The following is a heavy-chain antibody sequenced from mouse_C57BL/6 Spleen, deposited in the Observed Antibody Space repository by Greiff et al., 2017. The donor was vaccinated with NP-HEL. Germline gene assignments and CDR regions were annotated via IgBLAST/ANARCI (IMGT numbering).Heavy chain of an antibody. D-gene: IGHD2-2*01. Sequence: QVTLKESGPGILQSSQTLSLTCSFSGFSLSTSGMGVSWIRQPSGKGLEWLAHIYWDDDKRYNPSLKSRLTISKDTSRNQVFLKITSVDTADTATYYCARSALIYYGYDVEKTHYAMDYWGQGTSVTVSS. V-gene: IGHV8-12*01. CDR1: GFSLSTSGMG. J-gene: IGHJ4*01. CDR2: IYWDDDK. CDR3: ARSALIYYGYDVEKTHYAMDY.